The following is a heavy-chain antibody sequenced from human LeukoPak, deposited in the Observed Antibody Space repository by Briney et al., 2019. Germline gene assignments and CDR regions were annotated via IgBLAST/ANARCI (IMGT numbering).Heavy chain of an antibody. CDR1: GDSISSGSYY. J-gene: IGHJ6*03. Sequence: SETLSLTCTVSGDSISSGSYYWGWIRQPPGKGLDWIGSIYYSGSTYYNPSLKSRVTISVDTSRNQFSLKLSSVTAADAAVYYCARDERSSAYYYYMDVWGKGTTVTVSS. V-gene: IGHV4-39*07. CDR3: ARDERSSAYYYYMDV. D-gene: IGHD6-6*01. CDR2: IYYSGST.